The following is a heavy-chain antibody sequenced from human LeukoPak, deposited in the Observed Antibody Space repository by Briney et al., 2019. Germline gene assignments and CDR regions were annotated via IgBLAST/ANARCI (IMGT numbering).Heavy chain of an antibody. CDR2: IYYSGST. J-gene: IGHJ6*03. CDR1: GGSISSYY. CDR3: ARTTEGYCRGRSCYSYYYYMDV. V-gene: IGHV4-59*01. D-gene: IGHD2-15*01. Sequence: PSETLSLTCTVSGGSISSYYWSWIRQPPGKGLEWIGYIYYSGSTNYNPSLKSRATISVDTSKNQFSLKLSSVTAADTAVYYCARTTEGYCRGRSCYSYYYYMDVWGKGTTVTVSS.